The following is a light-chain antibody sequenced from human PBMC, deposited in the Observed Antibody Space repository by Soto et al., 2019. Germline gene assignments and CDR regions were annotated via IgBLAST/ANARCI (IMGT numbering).Light chain of an antibody. V-gene: IGLV2-14*03. CDR3: SAFTGTTYV. CDR1: DVRGNKY. Sequence: QSALTQPASMSGSPGQSITISCTGSDVRGNKYVSWYQHYPGKAPKLIISDVSSRPSGVSDRFSGSKSGDSASLTISGLQAEDVADYYCSAFTGTTYVFGTGTKLTVL. J-gene: IGLJ1*01. CDR2: DVS.